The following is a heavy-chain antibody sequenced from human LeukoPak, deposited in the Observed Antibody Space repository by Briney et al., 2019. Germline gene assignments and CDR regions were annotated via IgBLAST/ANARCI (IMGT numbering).Heavy chain of an antibody. V-gene: IGHV4-39*01. CDR1: GGSISSSSYY. CDR3: ARHNRHYDFWSGYYNPGPLEY. J-gene: IGHJ4*02. CDR2: IYYSGST. Sequence: PSETLSLTRTVSGGSISSSSYYWGWIRQPPGKGLEWIGSIYYSGSTYYNPSLKSRVTISVDTSKNQFSLKLSSVTAADTAVYYCARHNRHYDFWSGYYNPGPLEYWGQGTLVTVSS. D-gene: IGHD3-3*01.